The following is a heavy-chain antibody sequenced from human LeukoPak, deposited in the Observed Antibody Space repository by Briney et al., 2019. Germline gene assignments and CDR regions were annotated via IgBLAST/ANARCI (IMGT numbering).Heavy chain of an antibody. Sequence: PGGSLRLSCAASGFTFSSYGMHWVRQAPGKGLEWVAVIWYDGSNKYYADSVKGRFTISRDNSKNTLYLQMNSLRAEDTALYYCARSYEVGERPGPYYYYYYGMDVWGQGTTVTVSS. J-gene: IGHJ6*02. CDR2: IWYDGSNK. D-gene: IGHD3-16*01. V-gene: IGHV3-33*01. CDR3: ARSYEVGERPGPYYYYYYGMDV. CDR1: GFTFSSYG.